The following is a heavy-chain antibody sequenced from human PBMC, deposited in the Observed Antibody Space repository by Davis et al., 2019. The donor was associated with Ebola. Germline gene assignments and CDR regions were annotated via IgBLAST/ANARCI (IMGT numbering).Heavy chain of an antibody. J-gene: IGHJ6*02. CDR1: GFTFSSYW. Sequence: GESLKISCAASGFTFSSYWMSWVRQAPGKGLEWVANIKQDGSEKYYVDSVKGRFTISRDNAKNSLYLQMNSLRAEDTAVYYCARGKGDGYNYYYYYGMDVWGQGTTVTVSS. D-gene: IGHD5-24*01. CDR3: ARGKGDGYNYYYYYGMDV. V-gene: IGHV3-7*01. CDR2: IKQDGSEK.